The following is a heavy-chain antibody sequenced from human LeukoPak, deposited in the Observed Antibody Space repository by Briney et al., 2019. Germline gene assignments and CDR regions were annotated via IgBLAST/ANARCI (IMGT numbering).Heavy chain of an antibody. Sequence: PSETLSLTCAVYGGSFSGYYWSSIRPPPGKGLEWMGEINHSGSTNYNPSLKSRVPISVDRSKKQSSLKLSSGPAADTAVYYCARGRYVDNWGQGTLVTVSS. V-gene: IGHV4-34*01. CDR3: ARGRYVDN. J-gene: IGHJ4*02. CDR2: INHSGST. CDR1: GGSFSGYY.